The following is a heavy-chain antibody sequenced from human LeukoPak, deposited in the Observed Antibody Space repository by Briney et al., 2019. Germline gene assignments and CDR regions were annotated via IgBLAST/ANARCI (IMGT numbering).Heavy chain of an antibody. CDR1: GFTFSSYA. D-gene: IGHD6-13*01. V-gene: IGHV3-23*01. J-gene: IGHJ4*02. CDR3: AKHQISSSWYAY. CDR2: ISATGGST. Sequence: GGSLRLSCAASGFTFSSYAMSWVRQAPGKGLEWVSAISATGGSTNYADSVMGRFTISRDNSKNTLYLQMHSLRAEDSAVYYCAKHQISSSWYAYWGQGLLVTVSS.